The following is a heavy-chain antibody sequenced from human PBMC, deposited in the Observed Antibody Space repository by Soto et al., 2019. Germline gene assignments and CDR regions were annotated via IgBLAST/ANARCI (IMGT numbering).Heavy chain of an antibody. CDR1: GGSFSGYY. D-gene: IGHD1-7*01. CDR2: INHSGST. Sequence: SDTLSLTCAVYGGSFSGYYWSWIRQPPGKGLEWIGEINHSGSTNYNPSLKSRVTISVDTSKNQFSLKLSSVTAADTAVYYCARGEDWNYVDLAYWGQGTLVTVS. CDR3: ARGEDWNYVDLAY. V-gene: IGHV4-34*01. J-gene: IGHJ4*02.